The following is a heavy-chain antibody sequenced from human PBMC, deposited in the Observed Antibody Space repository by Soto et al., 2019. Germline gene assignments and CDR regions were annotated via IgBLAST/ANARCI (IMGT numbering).Heavy chain of an antibody. CDR1: GGSISSSSYY. CDR3: ARHSTMVRGVTPYYFDY. J-gene: IGHJ4*02. D-gene: IGHD3-10*01. Sequence: SETLSLTCTVSGGSISSSSYYWGWIRQPPGKGLEWIGSIYYSGSTYYNPSLKSRVTISVDTSKNQFSLKLSSVTAADTAVYYCARHSTMVRGVTPYYFDYWGQGTLVTVSS. V-gene: IGHV4-39*01. CDR2: IYYSGST.